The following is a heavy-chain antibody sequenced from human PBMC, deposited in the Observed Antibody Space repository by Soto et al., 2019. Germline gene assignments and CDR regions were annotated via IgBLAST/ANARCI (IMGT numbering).Heavy chain of an antibody. D-gene: IGHD3-10*01. V-gene: IGHV4-59*08. CDR3: AMSPRITMVRGVPANDAFDI. J-gene: IGHJ3*02. CDR1: GGSISSYY. Sequence: SETLSLTCTVSGGSISSYYWSWIRQPPGKGLEWIGYIYYSGSTNYNPSLKSRFTISVDTSKNQFSLKLSSVTAADTAVYYCAMSPRITMVRGVPANDAFDIWGQGTMVTVSS. CDR2: IYYSGST.